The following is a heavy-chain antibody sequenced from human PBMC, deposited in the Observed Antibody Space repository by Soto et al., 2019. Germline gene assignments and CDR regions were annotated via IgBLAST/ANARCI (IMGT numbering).Heavy chain of an antibody. CDR3: ARGPYRLWRTKYFDP. V-gene: IGHV4-34*01. CDR1: GGSFSGYY. CDR2: INHSGST. Sequence: SETLSLTCAVYGGSFSGYYWSWIRQPPGKGLEWIGEINHSGSTNYNPSLKSRVTISVDTSKNQFSLKLSSVTAADTAVYYCARGPYRLWRTKYFDPWGQGTLVTVSS. D-gene: IGHD4-4*01. J-gene: IGHJ5*02.